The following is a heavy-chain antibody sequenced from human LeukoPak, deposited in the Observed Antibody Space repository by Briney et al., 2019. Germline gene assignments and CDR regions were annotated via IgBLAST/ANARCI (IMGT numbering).Heavy chain of an antibody. CDR3: ARDREQWLVTAFDI. Sequence: GRSLRLSCVASGFTFSSYAMHWVRQAPGKGLEWVALISYDGSNKYYADSVKGRFTISRDNSKNTLYLQMNSLRSEDTAVYYCARDREQWLVTAFDIWGQGTMVTVSS. J-gene: IGHJ3*02. CDR2: ISYDGSNK. CDR1: GFTFSSYA. V-gene: IGHV3-30-3*01. D-gene: IGHD6-19*01.